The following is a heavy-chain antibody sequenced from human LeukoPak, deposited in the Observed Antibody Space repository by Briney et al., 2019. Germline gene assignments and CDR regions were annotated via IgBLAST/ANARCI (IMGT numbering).Heavy chain of an antibody. CDR3: ASAEGSRITIFGVVIRPSNWFDP. J-gene: IGHJ5*02. CDR1: GGSISSSSYY. D-gene: IGHD3-3*01. V-gene: IGHV4-39*07. Sequence: SETLSLTCTVSGGSISSSSYYWGWIRQPPGKGLEWIGSIYYSGSTYYNPSLKSRVTISVDTSKNQFSLKLSSVTAADTAVYYCASAEGSRITIFGVVIRPSNWFDPWGQGTLVTVSS. CDR2: IYYSGST.